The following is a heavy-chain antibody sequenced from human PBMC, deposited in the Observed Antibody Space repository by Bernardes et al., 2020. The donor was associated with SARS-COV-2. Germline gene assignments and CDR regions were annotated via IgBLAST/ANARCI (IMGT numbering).Heavy chain of an antibody. CDR1: GFSFTGYY. D-gene: IGHD6-19*01. CDR3: ARGVSSGWSESWLFDY. J-gene: IGHJ4*02. Sequence: ASVKVSCKASGFSFTGYYMHWVRQAPGQGLEWMGRINPNTGGTNYAQKFQGWVTMTRDTSISTAYMELSRLKSDDTAVYYCARGVSSGWSESWLFDYWGQGTLVTVSS. CDR2: INPNTGGT. V-gene: IGHV1-2*04.